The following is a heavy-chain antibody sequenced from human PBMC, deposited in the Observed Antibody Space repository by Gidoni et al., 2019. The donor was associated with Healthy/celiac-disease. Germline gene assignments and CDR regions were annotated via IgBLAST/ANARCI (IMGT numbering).Heavy chain of an antibody. J-gene: IGHJ3*02. D-gene: IGHD3-22*01. CDR3: AREGYYYDSSGYSADAFDI. V-gene: IGHV4-31*03. Sequence: QVQLQESGPGLVKPSPTLSLTCTVSGGSISRGGYYWSWIRQHPGKGLEWIGYIYYSGSTYYNPSLKSRVTISVDTSKNQFSLKLSSVTAADTAVYYCAREGYYYDSSGYSADAFDIWGQGTMVTVSS. CDR1: GGSISRGGYY. CDR2: IYYSGST.